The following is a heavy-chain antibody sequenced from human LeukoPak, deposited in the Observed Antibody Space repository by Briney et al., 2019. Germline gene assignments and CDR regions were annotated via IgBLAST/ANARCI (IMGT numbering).Heavy chain of an antibody. Sequence: PSETLSLTCTVSGGSISSYYWSWIRQPAGKGLEWIGRIYTTGGTNYNPSLKSRVTMSVDTSKNQFSLNLTSVTAADTAVYYCARDRTYGGNSGFDYWGLGTLVTVSS. CDR2: IYTTGGT. V-gene: IGHV4-4*07. CDR1: GGSISSYY. J-gene: IGHJ4*02. D-gene: IGHD4-23*01. CDR3: ARDRTYGGNSGFDY.